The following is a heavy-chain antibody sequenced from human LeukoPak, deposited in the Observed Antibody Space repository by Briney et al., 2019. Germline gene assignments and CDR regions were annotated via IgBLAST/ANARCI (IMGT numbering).Heavy chain of an antibody. CDR3: ARLSWELVDY. CDR1: GGSISCGDYY. Sequence: SETLSLTCTVSGGSISCGDYYWSWIRQPPGKGLKWIGYIFYSGNTYYNPSLKSRVSISVDTSKNRFSLKLSSVTAADTAVYYCARLSWELVDYWGQGTLVTVSS. CDR2: IFYSGNT. V-gene: IGHV4-30-4*02. D-gene: IGHD1-26*01. J-gene: IGHJ4*02.